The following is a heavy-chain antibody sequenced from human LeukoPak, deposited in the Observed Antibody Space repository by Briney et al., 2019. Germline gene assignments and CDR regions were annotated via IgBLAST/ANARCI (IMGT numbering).Heavy chain of an antibody. Sequence: ASVKVSCKASGYTFTSHYMHWVRQAPGQGLEWMGIINPSGGSTSYAQKFQGRVTMTRDMSTSTVYMELNSLRSEDTAVYYCARGSYYDSSGYYPPPYYWGQGTLVTVSS. J-gene: IGHJ4*02. D-gene: IGHD3-22*01. CDR1: GYTFTSHY. V-gene: IGHV1-46*01. CDR2: INPSGGST. CDR3: ARGSYYDSSGYYPPPYY.